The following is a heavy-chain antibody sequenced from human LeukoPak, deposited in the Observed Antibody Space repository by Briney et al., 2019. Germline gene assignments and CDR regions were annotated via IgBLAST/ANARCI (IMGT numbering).Heavy chain of an antibody. CDR1: GGSISCYY. CDR2: IYTSGST. CDR3: ASQDREVISPFDY. V-gene: IGHV4-4*07. J-gene: IGHJ4*02. Sequence: PSETLSLTCTVSGGSISCYYWSWIRQPAGKGLEWIGRIYTSGSTNYNPSLKSRVTMSVDTSKNQFSLKLSSVTAADTAVYYCASQDREVISPFDYWGQGTLVTVSS. D-gene: IGHD3-3*01.